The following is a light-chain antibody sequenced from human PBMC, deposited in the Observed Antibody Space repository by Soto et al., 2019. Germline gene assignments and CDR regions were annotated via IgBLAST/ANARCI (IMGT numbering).Light chain of an antibody. J-gene: IGKJ4*01. Sequence: PGERAPLSGFASQSVSSYLAWYQQKPGQAPRLLIYDASNRATGIPARFSGSGSGTDFTLTITSLEPEDFAVYYCQHRSIWPLSFGGGTKVDI. CDR1: QSVSSY. V-gene: IGKV3-11*01. CDR2: DAS. CDR3: QHRSIWPLS.